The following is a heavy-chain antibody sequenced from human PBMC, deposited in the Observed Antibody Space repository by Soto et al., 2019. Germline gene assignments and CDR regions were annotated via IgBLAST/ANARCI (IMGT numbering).Heavy chain of an antibody. Sequence: SVKVSCKASGYTFTSYGISWVRQAPGQGLEWMGGIIPIFGTANYAQKFQGRVTITADESTSTAYMELSSLRSEDTAVYFCARDGSRGADPDYWGQRTLVTGSS. CDR2: IIPIFGTA. CDR3: ARDGSRGADPDY. V-gene: IGHV1-69*13. J-gene: IGHJ4*02. D-gene: IGHD3-10*01. CDR1: GYTFTSYG.